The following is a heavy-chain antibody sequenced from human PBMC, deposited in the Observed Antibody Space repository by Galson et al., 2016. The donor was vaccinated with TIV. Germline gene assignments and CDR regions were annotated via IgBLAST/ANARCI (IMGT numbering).Heavy chain of an antibody. D-gene: IGHD2-15*01. V-gene: IGHV4-34*01. Sequence: SETLSLTCAVYGGSFSGYYCSWIRQPPGKGLEWIGEISHSGSTSYNPSLESRVTISIDTSKNQFSLNLNSVTAADTAAYYCARVSLRGGSSAVWGRGTTVTVSS. J-gene: IGHJ6*02. CDR1: GGSFSGYY. CDR3: ARVSLRGGSSAV. CDR2: ISHSGST.